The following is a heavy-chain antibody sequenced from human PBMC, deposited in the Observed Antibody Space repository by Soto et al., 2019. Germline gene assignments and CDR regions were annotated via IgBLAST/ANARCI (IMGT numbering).Heavy chain of an antibody. CDR2: IIPIPGIA. V-gene: IGHV1-69*02. CDR3: ARGLEVVTEGSVDY. D-gene: IGHD2-15*01. CDR1: GGTFSSYT. Sequence: GASVKVSCKASGGTFSSYTISWVRQAPGQGLEWMGRIIPIPGIANYAQKFQGRVTITADKSTSTAYMELSSLRSEDTAVYYCARGLEVVTEGSVDYWGQGPWSPSPQ. J-gene: IGHJ4*02.